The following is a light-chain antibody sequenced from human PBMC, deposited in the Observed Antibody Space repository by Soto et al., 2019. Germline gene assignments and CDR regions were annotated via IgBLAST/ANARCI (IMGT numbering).Light chain of an antibody. Sequence: QSVLTQPASVSGSPGQSITIYCTGTSSDVGSYNLVSWYQQHPGKAPKLMIYEGSKRPSGVSNRFSGSKSGNTASLTISGLQAEDEADYYCCSYAGSSTFLFGGGTQLTVL. CDR1: SSDVGSYNL. CDR2: EGS. CDR3: CSYAGSSTFL. J-gene: IGLJ2*01. V-gene: IGLV2-23*03.